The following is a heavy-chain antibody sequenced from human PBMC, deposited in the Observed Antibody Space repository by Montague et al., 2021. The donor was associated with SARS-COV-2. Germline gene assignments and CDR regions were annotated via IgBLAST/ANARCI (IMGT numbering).Heavy chain of an antibody. CDR1: GGSISSSYY. D-gene: IGHD3-10*01. Sequence: ETLSLTCTVSGGSISSSYYWGWIRQPPGKGLEWTGSIYYSGSTYYNESLKSRVTISVDTSKNQFSLKLSSVTAADTAVYYCARLSNYYGSGSYYPHNYYYYGMDVWGQGTTVTVSS. CDR3: ARLSNYYGSGSYYPHNYYYYGMDV. CDR2: IYYSGST. J-gene: IGHJ6*02. V-gene: IGHV4-39*01.